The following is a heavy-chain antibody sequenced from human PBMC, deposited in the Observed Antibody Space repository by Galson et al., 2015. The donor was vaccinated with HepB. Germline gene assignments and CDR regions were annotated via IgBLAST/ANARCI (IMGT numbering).Heavy chain of an antibody. V-gene: IGHV3-21*01. CDR3: ASSMTTVTSDAFDI. CDR1: GFTFSSYS. J-gene: IGHJ3*02. D-gene: IGHD4-17*01. Sequence: SLRLSCAASGFTFSSYSMNWVRQAPGKGLEWVSSISSSSSYIYYADSVKGRFTISRDNAKNSLYLQMNSLGAEDTAVYYCASSMTTVTSDAFDIWGQGTMVTVSS. CDR2: ISSSSSYI.